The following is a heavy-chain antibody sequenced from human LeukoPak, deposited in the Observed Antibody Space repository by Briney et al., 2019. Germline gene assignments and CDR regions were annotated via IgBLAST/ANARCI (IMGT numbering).Heavy chain of an antibody. V-gene: IGHV3-48*03. Sequence: GGSLRLSCAASGFTFSSYEMNWVRQAPGKGLEWVSYISSSGSTIYYADSVKGRFTISRDDSKNTLHLQMNNLRAEDTAVYYCARERENYGLSLDIWGQGTMVTVSS. CDR2: ISSSGSTI. CDR1: GFTFSSYE. CDR3: ARERENYGLSLDI. J-gene: IGHJ3*02. D-gene: IGHD4-17*01.